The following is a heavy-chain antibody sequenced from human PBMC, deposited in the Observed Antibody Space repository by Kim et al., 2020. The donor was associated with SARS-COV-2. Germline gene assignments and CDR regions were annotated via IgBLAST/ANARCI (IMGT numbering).Heavy chain of an antibody. CDR1: GFIFSSYW. CDR3: ATSRTFDY. J-gene: IGHJ4*02. Sequence: GRSLRRSCAASGFIFSSYWVTWVRQAPGKGLEWVANIKQDGTEKHYVDSVKGRFTISRDNAKNSLYLQMNSLRAEDTAVYYCATSRTFDYWGQGTLVTVS. CDR2: IKQDGTEK. V-gene: IGHV3-7*01.